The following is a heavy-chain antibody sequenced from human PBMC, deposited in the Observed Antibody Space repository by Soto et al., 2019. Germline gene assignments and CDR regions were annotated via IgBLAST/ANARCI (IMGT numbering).Heavy chain of an antibody. CDR2: ISAYNGNT. D-gene: IGHD3-10*01. J-gene: IGHJ5*02. CDR3: AREGGTMGAGWFDP. CDR1: GYPFTSYD. Sequence: QVQLVQSGAEVKKPGASVKVSCKASGYPFTSYDIRWVRQAPGQGLEWMGWISAYNGNTNYAQKLQDRVTMTTDTSTSTAYMELRSLRSDDTAVYYCAREGGTMGAGWFDPWGHGTLVTVSS. V-gene: IGHV1-18*01.